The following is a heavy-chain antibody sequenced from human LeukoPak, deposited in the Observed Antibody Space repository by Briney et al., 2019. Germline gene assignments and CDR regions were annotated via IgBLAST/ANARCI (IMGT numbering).Heavy chain of an antibody. CDR1: GGSISSGGYY. Sequence: PSETLSLTCTVSGGSISSGGYYWGWIRQPPGKGLEWIGYIYHSGSTYYNPSLKSRVTISVDRSKNQFSLKLSSVTAADTAVYYCARAVRGASEAFDIWGQGTMVTVSS. D-gene: IGHD3-10*01. CDR3: ARAVRGASEAFDI. V-gene: IGHV4-30-2*01. J-gene: IGHJ3*02. CDR2: IYHSGST.